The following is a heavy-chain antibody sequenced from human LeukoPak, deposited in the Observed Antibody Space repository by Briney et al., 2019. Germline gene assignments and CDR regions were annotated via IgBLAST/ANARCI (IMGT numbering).Heavy chain of an antibody. Sequence: GESLQISCKGSGYSFTSYWIGWVRQLPGKGLEWMGIIYPGDSDTRYSPSFQGQVTISADKSISTAYLQWSSLKASDTAMYYCARSKQWLVGDYYYYGMDVWGQGITVTVSS. D-gene: IGHD6-19*01. CDR2: IYPGDSDT. CDR1: GYSFTSYW. J-gene: IGHJ6*02. CDR3: ARSKQWLVGDYYYYGMDV. V-gene: IGHV5-51*01.